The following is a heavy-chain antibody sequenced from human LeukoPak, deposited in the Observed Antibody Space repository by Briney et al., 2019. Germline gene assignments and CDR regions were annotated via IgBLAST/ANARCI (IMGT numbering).Heavy chain of an antibody. J-gene: IGHJ4*02. CDR3: ARGRWLQNFDY. V-gene: IGHV4-34*01. CDR2: INHSGST. CDR1: GGSFSGYY. Sequence: SETLSLTCAVYGGSFSGYYWSWIRQPPGKGLEWIGEINHSGSTNYNPSLKSRVTMSVDTSKNQFSLKLSSVTATDTAVYYCARGRWLQNFDYWGQGTLVTVSS. D-gene: IGHD5-24*01.